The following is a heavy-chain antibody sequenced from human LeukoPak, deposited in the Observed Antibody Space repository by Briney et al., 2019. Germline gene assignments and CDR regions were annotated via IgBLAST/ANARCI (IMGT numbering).Heavy chain of an antibody. J-gene: IGHJ4*02. CDR3: ARGGYYYDSSGYYGDY. V-gene: IGHV1-2*02. D-gene: IGHD3-22*01. CDR1: GYTFTGYY. CDR2: INPNSGGT. Sequence: ASVKVSCKASGYTFTGYYMHWVRQAPGQGLEGMGWINPNSGGTNYAQKFQGRVTMTRDTSISTAYMEQGRLRSDDTGGYYCARGGYYYDSSGYYGDYWGQGTLVTVSS.